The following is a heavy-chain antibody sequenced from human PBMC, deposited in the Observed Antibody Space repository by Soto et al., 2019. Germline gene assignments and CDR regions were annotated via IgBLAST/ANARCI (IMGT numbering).Heavy chain of an antibody. CDR2: MNPNSGNT. Sequence: GASVKVSCKASGYTFTSYDINWVRQATGQGLEWMGWMNPNSGNTGYAQKFQGRVTMTRNTSISTAYMELSSLRSEDAAVYYCARGRYSSGWYDHYYYYGMDVWGQGTTVTVSS. CDR3: ARGRYSSGWYDHYYYYGMDV. CDR1: GYTFTSYD. V-gene: IGHV1-8*01. J-gene: IGHJ6*02. D-gene: IGHD6-19*01.